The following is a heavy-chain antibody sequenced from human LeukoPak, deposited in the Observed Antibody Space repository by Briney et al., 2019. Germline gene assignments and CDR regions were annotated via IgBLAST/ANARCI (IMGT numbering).Heavy chain of an antibody. CDR1: SGSISSYY. D-gene: IGHD5-18*01. Sequence: SETLSLTCTVSSGSISSYYWSWIRQPAGKGLEWIGRIYSSGSTNYNPSLKSRVTMSVDTSKNQFSLRLTSVTAADTAVYYCARESVDTPTIDYWGQGTLVTVSS. V-gene: IGHV4-4*07. CDR3: ARESVDTPTIDY. J-gene: IGHJ4*02. CDR2: IYSSGST.